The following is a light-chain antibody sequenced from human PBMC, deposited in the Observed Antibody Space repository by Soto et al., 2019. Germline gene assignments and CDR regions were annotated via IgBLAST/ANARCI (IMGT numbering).Light chain of an antibody. CDR2: RNN. V-gene: IGLV1-47*01. CDR3: AAWDDSLSGPV. CDR1: SSNIGSNN. J-gene: IGLJ7*01. Sequence: QSVLTQPPSASGTPGQRVTISCSGSSSNIGSNNVNWYQQLPGTAPKLLIYRNNQRPSGVPDRFSGSKSGTSASLAISGLRSEDEADYYCAAWDDSLSGPVFGGGTQLTVL.